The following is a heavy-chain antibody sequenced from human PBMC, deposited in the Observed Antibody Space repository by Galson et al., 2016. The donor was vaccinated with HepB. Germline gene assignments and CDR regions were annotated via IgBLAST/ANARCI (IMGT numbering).Heavy chain of an antibody. V-gene: IGHV4-34*01. Sequence: SETLSLTCAVSGGSLSDYSWSWIRRPPGKGLERIGEVTNDGNNHYDPSLKSRVTISMDTSKNQFSLRLRSVAAADTAVYYCARRGNDDASGFSFRGGMDVWGQGTTVTVSS. D-gene: IGHD3-22*01. CDR3: ARRGNDDASGFSFRGGMDV. CDR1: GGSLSDYS. J-gene: IGHJ6*02. CDR2: VTNDGNN.